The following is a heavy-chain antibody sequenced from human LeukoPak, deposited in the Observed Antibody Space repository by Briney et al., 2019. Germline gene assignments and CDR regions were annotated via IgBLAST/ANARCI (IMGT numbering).Heavy chain of an antibody. D-gene: IGHD5-18*01. Sequence: ASVKVSCKASGFTFTSSAVQWVRQARGQRLEWIGWIVVGSGNTNYAQKFQERVTITRDMSTSTAYMELSSLRSEDTAVYYCAAGRRGYSYERSDYWGQGTLVTVSS. J-gene: IGHJ4*02. CDR3: AAGRRGYSYERSDY. CDR2: IVVGSGNT. V-gene: IGHV1-58*01. CDR1: GFTFTSSA.